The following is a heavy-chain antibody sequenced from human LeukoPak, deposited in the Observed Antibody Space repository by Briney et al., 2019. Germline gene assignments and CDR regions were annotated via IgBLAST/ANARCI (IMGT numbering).Heavy chain of an antibody. CDR3: ARGIVGVPAAISSFDY. D-gene: IGHD2-2*01. J-gene: IGHJ4*02. CDR2: ISVYDDNT. Sequence: ASVKVSCKASGYTFTSYGISWARQAPGQGLEWMGWISVYDDNTNYAQKLQGRVTMTTDTSTTTAYMELRSLRSDDTAVYYCARGIVGVPAAISSFDYWGQGTLVTVSS. V-gene: IGHV1-18*01. CDR1: GYTFTSYG.